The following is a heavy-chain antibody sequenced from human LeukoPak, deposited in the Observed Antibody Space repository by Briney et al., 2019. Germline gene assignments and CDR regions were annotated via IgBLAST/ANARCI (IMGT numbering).Heavy chain of an antibody. V-gene: IGHV1-69*04. CDR1: GGTFSSYA. CDR2: IIPILGIA. D-gene: IGHD3-9*01. Sequence: ASVKVSCKASGGTFSSYAISWVRQAPGQGLEWMGRIIPILGIANYAQKFQGRVTITADKSTSTAYMELSSLRSEDTAVYYCARDVHYDILTGYAHPFNWFDPWGQGTLVTVSS. CDR3: ARDVHYDILTGYAHPFNWFDP. J-gene: IGHJ5*02.